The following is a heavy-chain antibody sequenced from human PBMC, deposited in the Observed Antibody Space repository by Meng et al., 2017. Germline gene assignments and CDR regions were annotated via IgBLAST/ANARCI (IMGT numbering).Heavy chain of an antibody. V-gene: IGHV3-11*01. CDR1: GLTFSDYY. CDR3: AREGGGNGLDY. D-gene: IGHD4-23*01. J-gene: IGHJ4*02. Sequence: QGQPWGVGGGLVKAGGALRLSCAASGLTFSDYYMSWIRQAPGKGLEWVSYISSSGSTIYYADSVKGRFTISRDNAKNSLYLQMNSLRAEDTAVYYCAREGGGNGLDYWGQGTLVTVSS. CDR2: ISSSGSTI.